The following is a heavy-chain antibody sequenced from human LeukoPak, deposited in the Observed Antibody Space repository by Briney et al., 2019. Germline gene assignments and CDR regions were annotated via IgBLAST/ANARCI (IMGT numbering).Heavy chain of an antibody. CDR3: ARVSSVGAAREFDY. D-gene: IGHD1-26*01. CDR2: ISYDGVHK. CDR1: GFTFSTYV. V-gene: IGHV3-30*03. J-gene: IGHJ4*02. Sequence: GGCLRLSCAASGFTFSTYVMHWVRHPPGKGLEWVAVISYDGVHKYYTDSVKGRLTISRDDPKNTLYLQMNSLRVEETAVYYCARVSSVGAAREFDYWGEGTLVTVSS.